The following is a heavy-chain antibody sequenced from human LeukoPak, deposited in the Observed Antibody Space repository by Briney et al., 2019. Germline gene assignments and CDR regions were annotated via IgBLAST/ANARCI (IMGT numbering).Heavy chain of an antibody. V-gene: IGHV3-7*01. CDR3: ARDDPSGCYDY. Sequence: PGGSLRLSCAASGFTFSRNLMTWVRQAPGKGLEWVANIYQDGSEKYYVDSVKGRFTISRDNAKNSLYLQMNSLRAEDTAVYYCARDDPSGCYDYWGQGTLVTVSS. J-gene: IGHJ4*02. CDR1: GFTFSRNL. CDR2: IYQDGSEK. D-gene: IGHD6-19*01.